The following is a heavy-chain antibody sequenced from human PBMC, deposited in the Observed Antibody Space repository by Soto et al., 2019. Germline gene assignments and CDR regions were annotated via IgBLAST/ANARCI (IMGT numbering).Heavy chain of an antibody. D-gene: IGHD7-27*01. J-gene: IGHJ4*02. CDR1: GFTFSSYS. CDR3: VRWGSFDS. V-gene: IGHV3-48*01. Sequence: GSLRLSCAASGFTFSSYSLNWVRQAPGKGLEWVSYISSSGSNIYYADSVKGRFTISRDNAKNSLDLQMNSLRAEDTAVYYCVRWGSFDSWGQGTLVTVSS. CDR2: ISSSGSNI.